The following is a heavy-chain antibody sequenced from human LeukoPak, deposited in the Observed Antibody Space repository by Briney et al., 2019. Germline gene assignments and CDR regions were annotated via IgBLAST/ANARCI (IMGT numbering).Heavy chain of an antibody. D-gene: IGHD3-22*01. CDR1: GYTFTGYY. CDR3: ARDRDPYYYDSSGYLY. CDR2: ISAYNGNT. V-gene: IGHV1-18*04. J-gene: IGHJ4*02. Sequence: ASVKVSCKASGYTFTGYYMHWVRQAPGQGLEWMGWISAYNGNTNYAQKLLGRVTMTTDTSTSTAYMELRSLRSDDTAVYYCARDRDPYYYDSSGYLYWGQGTLVTVSS.